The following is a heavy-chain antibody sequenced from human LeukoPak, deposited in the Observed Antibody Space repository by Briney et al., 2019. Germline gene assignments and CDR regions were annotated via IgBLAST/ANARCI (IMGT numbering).Heavy chain of an antibody. D-gene: IGHD2-15*01. J-gene: IGHJ5*02. CDR1: GGSISSGSYY. Sequence: SQTLSLTCTVSGGSISSGSYYWSWIRQPAGKGLEWIGRIYTSGSTNYNPSLKSRVTISVDTSKNQFSLKLSSVTAADTAVYYCAREGSRNWFDPWGQGTLVTVSS. V-gene: IGHV4-61*02. CDR2: IYTSGST. CDR3: AREGSRNWFDP.